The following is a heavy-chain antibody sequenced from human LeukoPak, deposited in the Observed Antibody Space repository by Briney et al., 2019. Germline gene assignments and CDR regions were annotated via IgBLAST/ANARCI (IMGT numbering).Heavy chain of an antibody. CDR3: AKDQAVTNYFDY. D-gene: IGHD4-17*01. Sequence: GGSLRLSCAASGFTFSSYGMHWVRQAPGKGLEWVAFIRYDGSNKYYADSVKGRFTISRDNSKNTLYLQMNSLRAEDTAVYYCAKDQAVTNYFDYWGQGTLVTVSS. CDR2: IRYDGSNK. CDR1: GFTFSSYG. J-gene: IGHJ4*02. V-gene: IGHV3-30*02.